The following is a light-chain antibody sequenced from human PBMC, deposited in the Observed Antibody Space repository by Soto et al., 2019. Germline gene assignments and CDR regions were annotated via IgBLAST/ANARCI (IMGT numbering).Light chain of an antibody. J-gene: IGKJ4*01. CDR2: WAS. CDR1: QSVLYSSNNRNY. CDR3: QQYYSTPLT. V-gene: IGKV4-1*01. Sequence: DIVMTQSPDSLAVSLGESATINCKSSQSVLYSSNNRNYLAWFQQKPGQAPELLIYWASTRESGVPDRFSGSGSGTDFTLTISSLQAEDVAVYYCQQYYSTPLTFGGGTKVEIK.